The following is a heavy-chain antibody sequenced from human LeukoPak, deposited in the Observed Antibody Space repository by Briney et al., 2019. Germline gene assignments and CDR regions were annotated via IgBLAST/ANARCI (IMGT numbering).Heavy chain of an antibody. J-gene: IGHJ4*02. Sequence: QAGGSLRLSCAASGFTVSSNYMGWVRQAPGKGLEWVSVIYSGGSTYYADSVKGRFTISRDNSKNTLYLQMNSLRAEDTAVYYCARVRLRFLEWLAPVDYWGQGTLVTVSS. D-gene: IGHD3-3*01. CDR1: GFTVSSNY. CDR2: IYSGGST. V-gene: IGHV3-53*05. CDR3: ARVRLRFLEWLAPVDY.